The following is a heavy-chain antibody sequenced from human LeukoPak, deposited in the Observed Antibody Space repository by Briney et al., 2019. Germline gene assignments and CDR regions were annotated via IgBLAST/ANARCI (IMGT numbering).Heavy chain of an antibody. CDR2: VRGSGGST. J-gene: IGHJ4*02. CDR3: ARGVSFRMVGTATDFDY. Sequence: PGGSLRLSCAASGFTFSSYAMNWVRQAPGKGLEWVSVVRGSGGSTYYADSVKGRFTISRDNAKNSLYLQMNSLRAEDTAVYYCARGVSFRMVGTATDFDYWGQGTLVTVSS. D-gene: IGHD2-21*02. V-gene: IGHV3-23*01. CDR1: GFTFSSYA.